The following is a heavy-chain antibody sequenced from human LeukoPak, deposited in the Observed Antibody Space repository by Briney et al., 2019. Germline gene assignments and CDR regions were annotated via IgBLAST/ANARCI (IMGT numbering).Heavy chain of an antibody. V-gene: IGHV3-15*01. D-gene: IGHD2-15*01. CDR1: GFTFSSAW. Sequence: GGSLRLSCAAYGFTFSSAWMSWVRQAPGKGLEWVGRIKTDTDGGTTDYAAPVKGRFTFSRDDSKETLYLQMDRLETEDTAVYYCTTEGRGGYDYWGQGTLVTVSS. J-gene: IGHJ4*02. CDR2: IKTDTDGGTT. CDR3: TTEGRGGYDY.